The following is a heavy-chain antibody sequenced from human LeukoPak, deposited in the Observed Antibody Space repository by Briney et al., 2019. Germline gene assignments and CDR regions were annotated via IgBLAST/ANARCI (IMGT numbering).Heavy chain of an antibody. J-gene: IGHJ6*02. D-gene: IGHD6-6*01. V-gene: IGHV6-1*01. CDR1: GDSVSSNSAA. CDR2: TYYRSKWYN. CDR3: AREGEQLVPYYYYGMDV. Sequence: SQTLSLTCAISGDSVSSNSAAWNWIRQSPSRGPEWLGRTYYRSKWYNDYAVSVKSRITINPDTSKNQFSLQLNSVTPEDTAVYYCAREGEQLVPYYYYGMDVWGQGTTVTVSS.